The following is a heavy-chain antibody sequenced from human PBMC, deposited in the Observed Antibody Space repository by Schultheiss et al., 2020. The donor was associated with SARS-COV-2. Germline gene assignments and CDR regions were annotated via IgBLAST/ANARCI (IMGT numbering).Heavy chain of an antibody. V-gene: IGHV3-7*01. J-gene: IGHJ4*01. CDR2: INQDGTVK. CDR3: ARDRDGGNAAEF. D-gene: IGHD4-23*01. CDR1: GFTFSSYS. Sequence: GGSLRLSCAASGFTFSSYSMNWVRQAPGKGLEWVANINQDGTVKSYVDSVKGRFTISRDNAKNSLFLQMNSLRADDTAVYYCARDRDGGNAAEFWGRGSPVTVSS.